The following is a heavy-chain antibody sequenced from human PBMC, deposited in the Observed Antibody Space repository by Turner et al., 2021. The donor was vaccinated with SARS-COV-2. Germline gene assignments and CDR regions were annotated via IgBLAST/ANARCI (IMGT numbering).Heavy chain of an antibody. J-gene: IGHJ3*02. V-gene: IGHV3-66*01. Sequence: EVQLVASGGGLVQPGGSLRPSCAASGFTVSSNYMSWVRQAPGKGLEWVSVIYSGGSTFYADSVKGRFTISRDNSKNTLYLQMNSLRAEDTAVYYCARDFREGAFDIWGQGTMVTISS. CDR3: ARDFREGAFDI. D-gene: IGHD3-10*01. CDR1: GFTVSSNY. CDR2: IYSGGST.